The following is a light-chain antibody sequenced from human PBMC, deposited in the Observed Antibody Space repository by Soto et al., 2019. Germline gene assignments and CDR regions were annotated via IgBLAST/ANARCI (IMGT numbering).Light chain of an antibody. V-gene: IGLV2-8*01. CDR1: SSDVGAYNY. CDR2: EVT. J-gene: IGLJ3*02. Sequence: QSALTQPPSASGSPGQSVTISCTGTSSDVGAYNYVSWYQQHAGKAPKLVIYEVTKRPSGVPDRFSGSKSANTASLTVSGLQAEDEADYYCGSFASSNTWVFGGGTKLIVL. CDR3: GSFASSNTWV.